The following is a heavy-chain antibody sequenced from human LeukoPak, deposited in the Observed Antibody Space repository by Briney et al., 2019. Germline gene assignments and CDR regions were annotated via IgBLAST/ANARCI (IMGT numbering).Heavy chain of an antibody. V-gene: IGHV4-4*07. J-gene: IGHJ5*02. Sequence: SETLSLTCTVSGGSISSYYWSWIRQPAGKGLEWIGRIYTSGSTNYNPSLKSRVTMSVDTSKNQFSLKLSSVTAADTAVYYCARVGWGNVAAYPNWLDPWGQGTLVTVSS. CDR2: IYTSGST. D-gene: IGHD3-16*01. CDR1: GGSISSYY. CDR3: ARVGWGNVAAYPNWLDP.